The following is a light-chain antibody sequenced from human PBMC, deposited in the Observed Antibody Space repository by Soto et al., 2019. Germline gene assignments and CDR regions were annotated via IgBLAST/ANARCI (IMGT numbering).Light chain of an antibody. CDR2: EVS. J-gene: IGLJ2*01. CDR1: SSDVGGYNY. CDR3: SSYAGSNNLGV. V-gene: IGLV2-8*01. Sequence: QSALTQPPSASGSPGQSVTISCTGTSSDVGGYNYVSWYQQHPGKAPKLMIYEVSKRPSGVPDRFSGSKSGNTASLTVPGLQAEDEAAYYCSSYAGSNNLGVFGGGIKVTVL.